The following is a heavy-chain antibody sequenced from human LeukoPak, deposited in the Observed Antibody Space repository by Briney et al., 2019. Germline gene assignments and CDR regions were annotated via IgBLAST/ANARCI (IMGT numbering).Heavy chain of an antibody. D-gene: IGHD6-19*01. CDR3: ARVASGWQNDAFDI. CDR2: IYHSGSK. Sequence: SETLSLTCTVSGGSISSYYWGWIRQPPGRGLEWIGSIYHSGSKYNNPSLKSRVTISVDTSKNQFSLKLSSVTAADTAVYYCARVASGWQNDAFDIWGQGTMVTVSS. CDR1: GGSISSYY. J-gene: IGHJ3*02. V-gene: IGHV4-38-2*02.